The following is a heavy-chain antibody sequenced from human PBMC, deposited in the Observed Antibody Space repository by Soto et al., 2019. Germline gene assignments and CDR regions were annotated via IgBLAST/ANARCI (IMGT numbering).Heavy chain of an antibody. CDR3: ARNPGTGYCSSPSCYGLVYYFDY. D-gene: IGHD2-2*01. CDR1: GGSISSGGYY. Sequence: QVQLQESGPGLVKPSQTLSLTCTVSGGSISSGGYYWSWIRQHPGKGLEWIGYIYYSGSTYYNPSLTSRVTISVDTSKNQFSLKLSSVTAADTAVYYCARNPGTGYCSSPSCYGLVYYFDYWGQGTLVTVSS. V-gene: IGHV4-31*03. CDR2: IYYSGST. J-gene: IGHJ4*02.